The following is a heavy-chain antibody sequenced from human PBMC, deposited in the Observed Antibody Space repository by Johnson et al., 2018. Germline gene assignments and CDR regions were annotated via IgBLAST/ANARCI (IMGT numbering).Heavy chain of an antibody. Sequence: QVKLVQSGGGVVQXGRSLRLSCAASGFTFSSYGMHWVRQAPGKGLEWVAVISYDGSNKYYADSVKGRFTISRDNAKNSLYLQMNSLRAEDTALYYWARVGAVAGYYMDVWGKGTTVTVSS. V-gene: IGHV3-30*03. CDR3: ARVGAVAGYYMDV. D-gene: IGHD6-19*01. CDR1: GFTFSSYG. J-gene: IGHJ6*03. CDR2: ISYDGSNK.